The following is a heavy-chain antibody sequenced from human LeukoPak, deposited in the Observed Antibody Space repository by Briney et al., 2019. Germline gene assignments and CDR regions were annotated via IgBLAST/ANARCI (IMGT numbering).Heavy chain of an antibody. CDR2: IKQDGSEK. J-gene: IGHJ4*02. CDR1: GFTFGDYA. V-gene: IGHV3-7*01. D-gene: IGHD5-12*01. Sequence: PGRSLTLSCTASGFTFGDYAMSWFRQAPGKGLEWVANIKQDGSEKYYVDSVKGRFTISRDNAKNSLYLQMNSLRAEDTAVYYCARGLSGYEDGHFDYWGQGTLVTVSS. CDR3: ARGLSGYEDGHFDY.